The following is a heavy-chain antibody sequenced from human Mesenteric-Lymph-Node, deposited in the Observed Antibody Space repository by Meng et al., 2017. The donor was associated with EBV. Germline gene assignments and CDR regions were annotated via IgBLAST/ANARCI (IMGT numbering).Heavy chain of an antibody. V-gene: IGHV4-34*01. Sequence: VHLQQGGAGLLKPSETLSLACAVYGGSFSGYYWSWIRQPPGKGLEWIGEINHSGSTNYNPSLKSRVTISVDTSKNQFSLKLSSVTAADTAVYYCARFGAILRGFDYWGQGTLVTVSS. D-gene: IGHD3-10*01. CDR2: INHSGST. CDR1: GGSFSGYY. J-gene: IGHJ4*02. CDR3: ARFGAILRGFDY.